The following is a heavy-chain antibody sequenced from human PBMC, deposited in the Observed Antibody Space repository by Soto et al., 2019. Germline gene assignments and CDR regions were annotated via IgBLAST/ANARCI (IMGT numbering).Heavy chain of an antibody. CDR2: ISAYNGNT. D-gene: IGHD3-16*01. CDR3: AREGVVRLVYYYYGMDV. V-gene: IGHV1-18*01. CDR1: GYTFTSYG. J-gene: IGHJ6*02. Sequence: ASVKVSCKASGYTFTSYGISWVRQAPGQGLEWMGWISAYNGNTNYAQKLQGRVTMTTDTSTSTAYMELRSLRSDDTAVYYCAREGVVRLVYYYYGMDVWGQGTTVTVSS.